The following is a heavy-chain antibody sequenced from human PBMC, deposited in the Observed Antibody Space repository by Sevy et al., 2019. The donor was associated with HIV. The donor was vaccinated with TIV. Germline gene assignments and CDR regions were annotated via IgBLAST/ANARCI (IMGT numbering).Heavy chain of an antibody. V-gene: IGHV3-7*03. CDR3: ARDFTIFGVVSGIDY. CDR1: GFSFSWYW. Sequence: GGSLRLSCAASGFSFSWYWMSWVRQTPEKGLEWVANIRQDGSEKNYVDSVKGRFTISRDNAKNLLYLQMNNLRVEDTAIYYCARDFTIFGVVSGIDYWGQGNLVTVSS. D-gene: IGHD3-3*01. CDR2: IRQDGSEK. J-gene: IGHJ4*02.